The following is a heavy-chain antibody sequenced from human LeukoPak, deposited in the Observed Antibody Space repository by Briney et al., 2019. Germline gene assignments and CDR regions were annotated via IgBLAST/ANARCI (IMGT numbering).Heavy chain of an antibody. V-gene: IGHV3-66*01. CDR2: IYSGGST. J-gene: IGHJ4*02. CDR3: ATGRGLFGQY. D-gene: IGHD3-22*01. CDR1: GFNVSNNY. Sequence: GGSLRLSCVVSGFNVSNNYLSWVRQAPRKGLEWVSVIYSGGSTYYAGSVKGRFTISRDNFKNTLYLQLNSLRVEDTAVYYCATGRGLFGQYWGQGTLVTVSS.